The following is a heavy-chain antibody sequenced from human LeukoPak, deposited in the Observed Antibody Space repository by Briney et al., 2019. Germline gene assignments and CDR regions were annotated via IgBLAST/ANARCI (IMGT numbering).Heavy chain of an antibody. J-gene: IGHJ3*02. D-gene: IGHD1-26*01. CDR3: ARDATVGATNAFDI. CDR2: MNPNSGNT. V-gene: IGHV1-8*03. CDR1: GYTFTSYD. Sequence: ASVKVSCKASGYTFTSYDINWVRQATGQGLEWMGWMNPNSGNTGSAQKFQGRLTITKNTAISTVYMELSSLRSEDTAVYYCARDATVGATNAFDIWGQGTVVTVSS.